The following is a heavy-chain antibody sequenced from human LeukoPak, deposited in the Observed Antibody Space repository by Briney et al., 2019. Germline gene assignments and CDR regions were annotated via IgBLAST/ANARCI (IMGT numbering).Heavy chain of an antibody. Sequence: SETLSLTCAVSGGSISSGGYSWSWIRQPPGKGLEWIGYIYHSGSTYYNPSLKIRVTISVDRSKNQFSLKLSSVTAADTAVYYCARAIAVAGTGFDPWGQGTLVTVSS. J-gene: IGHJ5*02. CDR1: GGSISSGGYS. CDR3: ARAIAVAGTGFDP. CDR2: IYHSGST. V-gene: IGHV4-30-2*01. D-gene: IGHD6-19*01.